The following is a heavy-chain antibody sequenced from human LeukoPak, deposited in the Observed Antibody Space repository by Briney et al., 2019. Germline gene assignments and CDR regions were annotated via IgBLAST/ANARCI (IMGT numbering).Heavy chain of an antibody. CDR2: IYTSGST. D-gene: IGHD3-3*01. V-gene: IGHV4-4*07. J-gene: IGHJ6*03. CDR1: GGSISSYY. Sequence: PSETLSLTCTVSGGSISSYYWSWIRQPAGKGLEWIGRIYTSGSTNYNPSLKSRVTMSVDTSKNQFSLKLSSVTAADTAVYYCARGPYYDFWSGPPPYYYYYMDVWGEGTTVTVSS. CDR3: ARGPYYDFWSGPPPYYYYYMDV.